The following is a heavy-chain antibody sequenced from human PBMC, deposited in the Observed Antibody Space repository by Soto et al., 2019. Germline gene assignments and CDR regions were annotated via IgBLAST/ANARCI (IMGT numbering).Heavy chain of an antibody. CDR1: GGSISSYY. Sequence: PSETLSLTCTVSGGSISSYYWSWIRQPPGKGLERIGYIYYSGSTNYNPSLKSRVTISVDTSKNQFSLKLSSVTAADTAVYYCARFPNVYGDCAPWRLAPSGQGTLVPVSS. CDR2: IYYSGST. D-gene: IGHD4-17*01. CDR3: ARFPNVYGDCAPWRLAP. V-gene: IGHV4-59*01. J-gene: IGHJ5*02.